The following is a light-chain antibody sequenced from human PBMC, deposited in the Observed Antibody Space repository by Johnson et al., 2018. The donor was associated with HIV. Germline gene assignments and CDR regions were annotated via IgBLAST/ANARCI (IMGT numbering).Light chain of an antibody. CDR1: SSNIENYF. J-gene: IGLJ1*01. Sequence: SVLTQPPSVSAAPGQRVNISCSGNSSNIENYFVSWYQQLPGAAPRLLIYEDNKRPSGIPDRFSASKSGASATLGITGLQTGYEADYYCGTWDRSLSALFGTGTKVTVL. CDR3: GTWDRSLSAL. V-gene: IGLV1-51*02. CDR2: EDN.